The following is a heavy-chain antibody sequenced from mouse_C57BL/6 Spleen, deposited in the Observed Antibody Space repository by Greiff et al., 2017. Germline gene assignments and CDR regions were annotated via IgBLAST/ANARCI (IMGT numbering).Heavy chain of an antibody. CDR1: GYAFSSSW. D-gene: IGHD4-1*01. CDR3: ARNWEDYFDY. J-gene: IGHJ2*01. V-gene: IGHV1-82*01. CDR2: IYPGDGDT. Sequence: VQLVESGPELVKPGASVKISCKASGYAFSSSWMNWVKQRPGKGLEWIGRIYPGDGDTNYNGKFKGKATLTADKSSSTAYMQLSSLTSEDSAVYFCARNWEDYFDYWGQGTTLTVSS.